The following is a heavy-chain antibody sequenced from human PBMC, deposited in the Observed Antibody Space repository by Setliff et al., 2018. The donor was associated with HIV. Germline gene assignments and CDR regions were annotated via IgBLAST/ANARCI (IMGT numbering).Heavy chain of an antibody. V-gene: IGHV1-18*01. CDR2: ISAYHGHT. J-gene: IGHJ4*02. D-gene: IGHD4-4*01. Sequence: GASVKVSCKASGYIFTSFGVSWVRQAPGQGLEWMGWISAYHGHTKYAQKIQGRVTMTTDTSTSTAYMDLRGLTSDDTAVYYCARDDYSNSNPNYFDHWGQGTLVTVSS. CDR1: GYIFTSFG. CDR3: ARDDYSNSNPNYFDH.